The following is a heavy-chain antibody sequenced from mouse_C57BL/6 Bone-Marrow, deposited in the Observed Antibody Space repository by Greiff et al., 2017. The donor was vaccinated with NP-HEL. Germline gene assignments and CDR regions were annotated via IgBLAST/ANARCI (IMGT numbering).Heavy chain of an antibody. Sequence: EVKLMESEGGLVQPGSSMKLSCTASGFTFSDYYMAWVRQVPEKGLEWVANINYDGSSTYYLDSLKSRFIISRDNAKNILYLQMSSLKSEDTATYYCARYGVTLDYWGQGTTLTVSS. V-gene: IGHV5-16*01. D-gene: IGHD2-5*01. J-gene: IGHJ2*01. CDR2: INYDGSST. CDR1: GFTFSDYY. CDR3: ARYGVTLDY.